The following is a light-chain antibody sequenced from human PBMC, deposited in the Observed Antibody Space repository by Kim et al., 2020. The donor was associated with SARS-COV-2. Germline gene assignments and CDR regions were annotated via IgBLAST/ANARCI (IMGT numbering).Light chain of an antibody. CDR1: QSISSW. CDR2: RAS. CDR3: QQYNSYSLT. Sequence: DIQMTQSPSTLSASVGDRVTITCRASQSISSWLAWYQQKPGKAPKLLIYRASSLESGVPSWFSGSGSGTEFTLTISSLQPDDFASYYCQQYNSYSLTFGGGTKVDIK. J-gene: IGKJ4*01. V-gene: IGKV1-5*03.